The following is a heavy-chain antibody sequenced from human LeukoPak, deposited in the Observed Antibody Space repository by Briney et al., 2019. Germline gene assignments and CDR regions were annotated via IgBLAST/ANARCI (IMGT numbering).Heavy chain of an antibody. Sequence: GGSLRLSCAASGLTFSNFGMSWVRQAPGKGLEWVSTISRNSRIYYADSVKGRFTISRDNAKDSLYLQLNSLRAEDTAVYYRARDSSGWSRDYWGQGTLVTVSS. J-gene: IGHJ4*02. CDR1: GLTFSNFG. CDR3: ARDSSGWSRDY. D-gene: IGHD6-19*01. CDR2: ISRNSRI. V-gene: IGHV3-69-1*01.